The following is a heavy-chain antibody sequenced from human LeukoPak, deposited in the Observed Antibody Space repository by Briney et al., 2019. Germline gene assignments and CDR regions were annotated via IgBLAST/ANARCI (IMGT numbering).Heavy chain of an antibody. J-gene: IGHJ4*02. CDR3: AKGGATVIDY. Sequence: GGSLRLSCAASGFTFSNYWMHWVRQAPGKGLVWVSRINSDGSSTTSADSVKGRFTISRDNAKNTLYLQMNSLRAEDTAVYYCAKGGATVIDYWGRGTLVSVCS. CDR2: INSDGSST. V-gene: IGHV3-74*01. CDR1: GFTFSNYW. D-gene: IGHD3-10*01.